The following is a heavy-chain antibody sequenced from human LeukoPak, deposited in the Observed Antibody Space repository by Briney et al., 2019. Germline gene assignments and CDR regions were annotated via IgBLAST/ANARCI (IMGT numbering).Heavy chain of an antibody. Sequence: SETLSLTCAVYGGSFSGYYWSWIRQPPGKGLEWIGEINHSGSTNYNPSLKSRVTISVDTSKNQFSLKLSSVTAADTAVYYCARYSSRVLSDLETYWGQGTLVTVSS. D-gene: IGHD6-13*01. CDR3: ARYSSRVLSDLETY. J-gene: IGHJ4*02. V-gene: IGHV4-34*01. CDR2: INHSGST. CDR1: GGSFSGYY.